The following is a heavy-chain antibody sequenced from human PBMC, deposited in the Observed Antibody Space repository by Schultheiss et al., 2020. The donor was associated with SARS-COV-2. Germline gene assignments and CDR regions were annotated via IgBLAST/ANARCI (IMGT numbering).Heavy chain of an antibody. V-gene: IGHV4-61*08. Sequence: SQTLSLTCAVSGGSISSGGYSWSWIRQPPGKGLEWIGYIYYSGSTNYNPSLKSRVTISVDTSKNQFSLKLSSVTAADTAVYYCARGSFYFDYWGQGTLVTVSS. CDR2: IYYSGST. CDR1: GGSISSGGYS. D-gene: IGHD2-15*01. J-gene: IGHJ4*02. CDR3: ARGSFYFDY.